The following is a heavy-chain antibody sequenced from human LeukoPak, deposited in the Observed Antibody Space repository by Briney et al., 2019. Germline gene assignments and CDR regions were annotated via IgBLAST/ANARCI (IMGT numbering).Heavy chain of an antibody. CDR3: ARETYDFWSGYYYYGMDV. Sequence: GGSLRLSCAASGFTFSSYAMPWVRQAPGKGLEWVAVISYDGSNKYYADSVKGRFTISRDNSKNTLYLQMNSLRAEDTAVYYCARETYDFWSGYYYYGMDVWGQGTTVTVSS. D-gene: IGHD3-3*01. CDR1: GFTFSSYA. J-gene: IGHJ6*02. CDR2: ISYDGSNK. V-gene: IGHV3-30-3*01.